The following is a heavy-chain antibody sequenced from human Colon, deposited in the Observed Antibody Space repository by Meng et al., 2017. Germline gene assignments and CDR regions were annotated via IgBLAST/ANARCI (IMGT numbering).Heavy chain of an antibody. V-gene: IGHV4-61*01. CDR3: ARNRVPIKY. J-gene: IGHJ4*02. CDR2: IYYRETT. D-gene: IGHD6-6*01. CDR1: LGAVSRCTYL. Sequence: VVPSSTHPLPRTVSLGAVSRCTYLGRLIRQPPGKALECIGCIYYRETTNYNPSQKSRVTISVDTSKNQFSLKLSSVTPTDTAVYFCARNRVPIKYWGQGTLVTVSS.